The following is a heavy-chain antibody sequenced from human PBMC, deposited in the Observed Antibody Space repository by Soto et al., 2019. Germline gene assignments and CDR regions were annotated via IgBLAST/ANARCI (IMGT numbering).Heavy chain of an antibody. Sequence: EVQLVATGGGLIQPGGSLRLSCLASGFSVTTNYIIWVRQPPGKGLEWVSTTFTGGSTHYADSVKGRFSISRDNSKNTVYLQMNNLRVEDTALYYCAKKPPSSIQGWAFGMDVWGQGTTVSVSS. CDR1: GFSVTTNY. V-gene: IGHV3-53*02. CDR3: AKKPPSSIQGWAFGMDV. D-gene: IGHD1-26*01. CDR2: TFTGGST. J-gene: IGHJ6*02.